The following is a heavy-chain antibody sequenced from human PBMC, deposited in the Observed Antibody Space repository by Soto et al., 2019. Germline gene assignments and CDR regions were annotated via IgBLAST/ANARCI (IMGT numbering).Heavy chain of an antibody. CDR1: GFTFSSYW. J-gene: IGHJ4*02. CDR2: ISSGGTST. CDR3: TSGYYSYYFDY. Sequence: PGGSLRLSCAASGFTFSSYWMHWVRQTPGKGLVWFSRISSGGTSTSYEDSVKGRFTISRDNAKNTLYLQMNSLRAEDTAVYYCTSGYYSYYFDYWGQGTLVTVSS. V-gene: IGHV3-74*01. D-gene: IGHD3-3*01.